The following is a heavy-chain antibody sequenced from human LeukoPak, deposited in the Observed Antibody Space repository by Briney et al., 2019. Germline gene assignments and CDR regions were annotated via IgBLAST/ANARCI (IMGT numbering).Heavy chain of an antibody. CDR3: ARDAIPYDFWSGYYVNWFDP. CDR1: GSTFTGYY. Sequence: GASVKVSCKASGSTFTGYYMHWVRQAPGQGLEWMGWINPNSGGTNYAQKFQGRVTMTRDTSISTAYMELSRLRSDDTAVYYCARDAIPYDFWSGYYVNWFDPWGQGTLVTVSS. CDR2: INPNSGGT. J-gene: IGHJ5*02. V-gene: IGHV1-2*02. D-gene: IGHD3-3*01.